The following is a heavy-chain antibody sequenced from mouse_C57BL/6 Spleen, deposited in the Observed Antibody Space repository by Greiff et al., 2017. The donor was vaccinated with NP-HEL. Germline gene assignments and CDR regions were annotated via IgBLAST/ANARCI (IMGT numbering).Heavy chain of an antibody. CDR1: GYTFTSYW. V-gene: IGHV1-50*01. J-gene: IGHJ4*01. Sequence: VQLQQPGAELVKPGASVKLSCKASGYTFTSYWMQWVKQRPGQGLEWIGEIDPSDSYTNYNQKFKGKPTLTVDTSSSTAYMQLSSLTSEDSAVYYCALRRDYAMDYWGQGTSVTVSS. D-gene: IGHD2-12*01. CDR2: IDPSDSYT. CDR3: ALRRDYAMDY.